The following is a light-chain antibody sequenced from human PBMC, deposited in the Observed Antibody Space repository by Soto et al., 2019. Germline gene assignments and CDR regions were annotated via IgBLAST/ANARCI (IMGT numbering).Light chain of an antibody. CDR2: EVS. J-gene: IGLJ3*02. CDR3: NSYTSSRTLV. CDR1: SSDVGGYNF. Sequence: QSAPTQPASVSGSPGQSITISFTGTSSDVGGYNFVSWYQQHPGKAPKLMIYEVSNRPSGVSNRFSGSKSGNTASLTISGLQAEDEADYYCNSYTSSRTLVFGGGTKLTVL. V-gene: IGLV2-14*01.